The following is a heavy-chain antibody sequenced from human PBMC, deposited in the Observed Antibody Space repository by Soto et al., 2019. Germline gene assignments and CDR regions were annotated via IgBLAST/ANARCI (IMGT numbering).Heavy chain of an antibody. V-gene: IGHV3-23*01. CDR1: GFIFSTSG. CDR2: ISGSGGSA. J-gene: IGHJ5*02. Sequence: EVQLLESGGGLVQSGGSLRLSCAVSGFIFSTSGMSWVRQAPGRGLEWVSGISGSGGSAYYIDSVKGRFTMSRDNSKDILYLQMNSLRAEDTAVYYCTKDSPGYRNIWFDPWGQGTLVTVSS. CDR3: TKDSPGYRNIWFDP. D-gene: IGHD4-4*01.